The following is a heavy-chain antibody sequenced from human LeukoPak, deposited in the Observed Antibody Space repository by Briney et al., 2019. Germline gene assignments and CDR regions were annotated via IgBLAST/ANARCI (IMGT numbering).Heavy chain of an antibody. CDR3: ARIWSLEEQWLVLGY. Sequence: SETLSLTCTVSGGSISSGSYYWSWIRQPAGKGLEWIGRIYTNGSTNYNPSLKSRVTISVDTSKNQFSLKLSSVTAADTAVYYCARIWSLEEQWLVLGYWGQGTLVTVSS. CDR1: GGSISSGSYY. CDR2: IYTNGST. D-gene: IGHD6-19*01. V-gene: IGHV4-61*02. J-gene: IGHJ4*02.